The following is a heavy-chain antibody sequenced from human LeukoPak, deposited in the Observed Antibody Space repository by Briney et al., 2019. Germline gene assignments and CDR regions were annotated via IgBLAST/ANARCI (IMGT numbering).Heavy chain of an antibody. Sequence: GGPLRLSCAASGFTFSTYGIHWVRQAPGKGLEWVAFIRYDGTNKWYANSVKGRFTISRDNSKNMLYLQMNSLRAEDTAVYHCAKDRDYGDYPSAYYYYMDVWGKGTTVTVSS. CDR2: IRYDGTNK. D-gene: IGHD4-17*01. CDR1: GFTFSTYG. J-gene: IGHJ6*03. CDR3: AKDRDYGDYPSAYYYYMDV. V-gene: IGHV3-30*02.